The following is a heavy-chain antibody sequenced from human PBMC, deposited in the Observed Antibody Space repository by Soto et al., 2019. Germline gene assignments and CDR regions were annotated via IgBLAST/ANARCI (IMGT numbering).Heavy chain of an antibody. Sequence: ASVKVSCKASGYTFTSYYMNWVRQAPGQGLEWLGIINPRGGCTTYAERFLGRVTMTRDTSTSTVYMELSSLRFEDTAVYYCASSTYYYDSSGSYWGQGTLVTVSS. J-gene: IGHJ4*02. CDR3: ASSTYYYDSSGSY. D-gene: IGHD3-22*01. CDR2: INPRGGCT. CDR1: GYTFTSYY. V-gene: IGHV1-46*03.